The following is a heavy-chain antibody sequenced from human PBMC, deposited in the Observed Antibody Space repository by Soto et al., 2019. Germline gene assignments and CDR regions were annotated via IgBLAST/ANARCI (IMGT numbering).Heavy chain of an antibody. CDR1: RFTFSNYW. V-gene: IGHV3-7*05. J-gene: IGHJ4*02. Sequence: EVQLVESGAGLVQPGRSLRLSCAASRFTFSNYWMTWVRQAPGKGLEWVANIKRDGSEKYYVDSVKGRFTISRDNAKNSLYLQTNSLRAEDTAVYYCARGRGNSSSWYFDYWGQGTLVTVSS. CDR2: IKRDGSEK. CDR3: ARGRGNSSSWYFDY. D-gene: IGHD6-13*01.